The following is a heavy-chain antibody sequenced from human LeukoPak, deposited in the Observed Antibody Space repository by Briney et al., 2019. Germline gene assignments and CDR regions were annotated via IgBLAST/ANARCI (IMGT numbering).Heavy chain of an antibody. CDR1: GGSISSYY. CDR2: IYYSGST. D-gene: IGHD6-13*01. CDR3: ARVESSWYIEK. Sequence: SETLSLTYTVSGGSISSYYWSWIRQPPGKGLEWIGYIYYSGSTNYNPSLKSRVTISVDTSKNQFSLKLSSVTAADTAVYYCARVESSWYIEKWGQGTLVTVSS. V-gene: IGHV4-59*01. J-gene: IGHJ4*02.